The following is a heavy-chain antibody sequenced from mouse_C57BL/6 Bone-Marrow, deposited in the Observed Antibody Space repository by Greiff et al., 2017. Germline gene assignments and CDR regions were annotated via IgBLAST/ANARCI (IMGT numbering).Heavy chain of an antibody. Sequence: QVQLQQPGAELVKPGASVKMSCKASGYTFTSYWITWVKQRPGQGLGWIGDIYPGSGSTNYNEKFKSKATLTVDTSSSPAYMQLSSLTSEDAAVYYCASPLYWDFDVGGTGTTVTVSS. CDR3: ASPLYWDFDV. CDR2: IYPGSGST. V-gene: IGHV1-55*01. CDR1: GYTFTSYW. J-gene: IGHJ1*03.